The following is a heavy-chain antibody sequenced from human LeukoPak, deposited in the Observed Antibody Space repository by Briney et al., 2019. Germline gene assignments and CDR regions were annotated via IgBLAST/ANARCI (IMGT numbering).Heavy chain of an antibody. D-gene: IGHD3-22*01. Sequence: GESLKISCKGSGYSFTTYWIGWVRQMPGRGLEWMGIIYPGDSDTRYSPSFQGQVTISADKSISTAYLQWSSLKASDTAIYYCARRSYYDSRGYYNLDYWGQGTLVTVSS. J-gene: IGHJ4*02. CDR2: IYPGDSDT. CDR3: ARRSYYDSRGYYNLDY. V-gene: IGHV5-51*01. CDR1: GYSFTTYW.